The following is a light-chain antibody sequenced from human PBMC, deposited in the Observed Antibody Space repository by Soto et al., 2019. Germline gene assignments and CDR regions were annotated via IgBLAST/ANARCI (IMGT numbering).Light chain of an antibody. CDR3: AAWDDSLNGRV. CDR1: SSNIGSKT. Sequence: QSVLTQPPSASGTPGQRVTISCSGSSSNIGSKTVNWYQQLPGTAPKLLIYNNNQRTSGVPDRFSGSKSGTSASLAISGLQSEDEADYYCAAWDDSLNGRVFGGGTKLTVL. J-gene: IGLJ2*01. V-gene: IGLV1-44*01. CDR2: NNN.